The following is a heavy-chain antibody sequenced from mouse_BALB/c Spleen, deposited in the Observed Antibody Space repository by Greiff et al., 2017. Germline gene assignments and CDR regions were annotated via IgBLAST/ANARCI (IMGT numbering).Heavy chain of an antibody. V-gene: IGHV2-6-7*01. CDR3: ARDEKRNYYAMDY. J-gene: IGHJ4*01. Sequence: VHLVESGPGLVAPSQSLSITCTVSGFSLTGYGVNWVRQPPGKGLEWLGMIWGDGSTDYNSALKSRLSISKDNSKSQVFLKMNSLQTDDTARYYCARDEKRNYYAMDYWGQGTSVTVSS. CDR1: GFSLTGYG. CDR2: IWGDGST.